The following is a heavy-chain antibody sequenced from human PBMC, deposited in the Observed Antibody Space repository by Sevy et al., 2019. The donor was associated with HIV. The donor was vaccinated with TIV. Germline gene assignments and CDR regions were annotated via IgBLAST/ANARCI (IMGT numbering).Heavy chain of an antibody. D-gene: IGHD3-10*01. CDR1: GFTFDDYA. CDR3: VKGSGASGSYYDS. CDR2: IDWDGGST. Sequence: GGSLRLSCAASGFTFDDYAMHWVRQAPGKGLEWVSRIDWDGGSTYYADSVKGRFTIARDNRNNSLYLQMNSLTAEDTAFYYSVKGSGASGSYYDSWGQGTLVTVSS. V-gene: IGHV3-43D*04. J-gene: IGHJ4*02.